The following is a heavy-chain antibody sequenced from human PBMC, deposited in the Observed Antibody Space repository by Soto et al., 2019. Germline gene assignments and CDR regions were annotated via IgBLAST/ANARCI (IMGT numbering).Heavy chain of an antibody. CDR2: ISYDGSNK. V-gene: IGHV3-30-3*01. Sequence: GGSLRLSCAASGFTFSSYAMHWVRQAPGKGLEWVAVISYDGSNKYYADSVKGRFTISRDNSKNTLYLQMNSLRAEDTAVYYCARDLAASRLLWSSLIYYWGQGTLVTVSS. CDR3: ARDLAASRLLWSSLIYY. CDR1: GFTFSSYA. J-gene: IGHJ4*02. D-gene: IGHD3-10*01.